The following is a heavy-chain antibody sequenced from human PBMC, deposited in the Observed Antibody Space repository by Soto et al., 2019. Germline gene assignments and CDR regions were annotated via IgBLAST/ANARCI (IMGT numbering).Heavy chain of an antibody. CDR2: VTANGGST. D-gene: IGHD2-21*02. CDR1: GFTFSVYA. Sequence: HPXGSLRLSCAAAGFTFSVYAMTWVRQAPGKGLEWVSAVTANGGSTYSADSVKGRFTISRDNSKKTLFLQMNSLRAEDTAVYYCASLGVGDWANYYYYYGMDVWGQGTTVTVSS. V-gene: IGHV3-23*01. CDR3: ASLGVGDWANYYYYYGMDV. J-gene: IGHJ6*02.